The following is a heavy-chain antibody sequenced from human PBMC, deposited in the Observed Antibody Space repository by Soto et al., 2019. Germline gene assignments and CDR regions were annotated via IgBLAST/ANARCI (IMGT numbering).Heavy chain of an antibody. D-gene: IGHD3-10*01. CDR2: IYYSGST. CDR3: ARLNYYGSGSYYRGYYYYDMDV. CDR1: GGSISSYY. J-gene: IGHJ6*03. V-gene: IGHV4-59*08. Sequence: SETLSLTCTVSGGSISSYYWSWIRQPPGKGLEWIGYIYYSGSTNYNPSLKSRVTISVDTSKNQFSLKLSSVTAADTAVYYCARLNYYGSGSYYRGYYYYDMDVWGKGTTVTCSS.